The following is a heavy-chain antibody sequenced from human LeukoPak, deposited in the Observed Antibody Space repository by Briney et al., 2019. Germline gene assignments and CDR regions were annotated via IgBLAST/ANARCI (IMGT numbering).Heavy chain of an antibody. V-gene: IGHV3-48*01. CDR3: ARVWVAVAGYFFDY. CDR2: ISSSSSSTI. D-gene: IGHD6-19*01. Sequence: GGSLRLSCAASVFTFSNAWMSWVRHAPGEGLEWGSYISSSSSSTIYYEDSVKGRFTISRANATNALYLQMNSLRAKETAVYSCARVWVAVAGYFFDYWGPGTLVTASS. J-gene: IGHJ4*02. CDR1: VFTFSNAW.